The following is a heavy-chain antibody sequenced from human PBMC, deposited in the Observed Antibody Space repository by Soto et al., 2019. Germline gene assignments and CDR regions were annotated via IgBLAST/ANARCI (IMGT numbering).Heavy chain of an antibody. V-gene: IGHV3-30*18. CDR3: AKVIAAGGTGYWFDP. CDR2: ISYDGSNK. Sequence: GGSLRLSCAASGFTFSSYGMHWVRQAPGKGLEWVAVISYDGSNKYYADSVKGRFTISRDNSKNTLYLQMNSLRAEDTAGYYCAKVIAAGGTGYWFDPWGQGTLVTVSS. D-gene: IGHD6-13*01. J-gene: IGHJ5*02. CDR1: GFTFSSYG.